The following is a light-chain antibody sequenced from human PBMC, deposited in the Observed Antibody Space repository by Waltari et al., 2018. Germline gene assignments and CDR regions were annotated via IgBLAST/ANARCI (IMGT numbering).Light chain of an antibody. CDR3: SSYAGSNNLV. CDR1: SSDVGFSNY. V-gene: IGLV2-8*01. J-gene: IGLJ2*01. CDR2: EVN. Sequence: QSALTQPPSASGSPGQSVTIPCTGTSSDVGFSNYVSWYQQHPGKAPKLMIYEVNTRPSGVPDRFSGSKSGNTASLTVSGLQAEDEGDYYCSSYAGSNNLVFGGGTKLTVL.